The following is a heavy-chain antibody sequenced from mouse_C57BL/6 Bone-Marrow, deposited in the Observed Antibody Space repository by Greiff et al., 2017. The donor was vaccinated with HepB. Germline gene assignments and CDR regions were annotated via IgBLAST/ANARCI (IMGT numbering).Heavy chain of an antibody. V-gene: IGHV1-50*01. CDR2: IDPSDSYT. D-gene: IGHD1-1*01. CDR3: ARNYYYGSSYWGYWYFDV. CDR1: GYTFTSYW. Sequence: QVQLQQPGAELVKPGASVKLSCKASGYTFTSYWMQWVNQRPGQGLEWIGEIDPSDSYTNYNQKFKGKATLTVDTSSSTAYMQLSSLTSEDAAVYYCARNYYYGSSYWGYWYFDVWGTRTTVTVSS. J-gene: IGHJ1*03.